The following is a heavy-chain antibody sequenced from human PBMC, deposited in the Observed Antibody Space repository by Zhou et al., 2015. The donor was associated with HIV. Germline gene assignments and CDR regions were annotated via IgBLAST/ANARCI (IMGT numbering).Heavy chain of an antibody. V-gene: IGHV1-18*01. J-gene: IGHJ4*02. Sequence: LVQSGTEVRKPGSSVKVSCKASGGTFSGSDISWVRQAPGQGLEWMGWISAYNGNTNYAQKLQGRVTMTTDTSTSTAYMELRSLRSDDTAVYYCARRVVGAYRFDYWGQGTLVTVSS. CDR3: ARRVVGAYRFDY. CDR2: ISAYNGNT. D-gene: IGHD1-26*01. CDR1: GGTFSGSD.